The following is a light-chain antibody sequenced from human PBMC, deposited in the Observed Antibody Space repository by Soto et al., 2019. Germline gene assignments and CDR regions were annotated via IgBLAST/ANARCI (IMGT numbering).Light chain of an antibody. CDR3: QQYYNTPLT. CDR2: WAS. Sequence: IVVTQYPDSLAVSLGEGGAIHCKSSRRGFYSSNNKNYLAWYQQKPRQPPKLLIYWASTRESGVPDRFSGSGSGTDFTLTISSLQAEDVAVYYCQQYYNTPLTCGGGTKGDIK. CDR1: RRGFYSSNNKNY. J-gene: IGKJ4*01. V-gene: IGKV4-1*01.